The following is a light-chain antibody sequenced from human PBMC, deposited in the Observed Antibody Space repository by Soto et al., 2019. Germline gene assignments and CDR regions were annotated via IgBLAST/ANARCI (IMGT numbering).Light chain of an antibody. CDR1: QSLANSF. CDR3: QQYGTSEII. V-gene: IGKV3-20*01. Sequence: EVVLPQYTGTLSLSPGERATLSCRASQSLANSFIAWYQQKPGQAPRLLIYDTSSRASGIPDRFSGSGSGTDFTLTISRLETEDFAVFYCQQYGTSEIIFGQGTLLEIK. CDR2: DTS. J-gene: IGKJ5*01.